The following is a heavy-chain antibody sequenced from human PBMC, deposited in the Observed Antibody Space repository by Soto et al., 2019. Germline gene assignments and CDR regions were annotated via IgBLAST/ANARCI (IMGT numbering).Heavy chain of an antibody. CDR3: ARRYCSSATCPRNYYGMDV. V-gene: IGHV5-10-1*01. J-gene: IGHJ6*02. CDR2: IDPIDSHT. CDR1: GYSFTNYW. D-gene: IGHD2-2*01. Sequence: GESLKISCKGSGYSFTNYWISWVRQMPGKGLEWMGRIDPIDSHTTYSPSFQGHVTISTDKSINTAYLQWGSLKASDTAMYYCARRYCSSATCPRNYYGMDVWGQGTTVTVSS.